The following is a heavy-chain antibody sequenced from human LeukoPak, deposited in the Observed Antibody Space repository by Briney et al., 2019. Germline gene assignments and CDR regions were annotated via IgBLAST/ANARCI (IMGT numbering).Heavy chain of an antibody. J-gene: IGHJ4*02. V-gene: IGHV5-51*01. CDR2: TYPGDSDT. D-gene: IGHD5-18*01. CDR1: GYNFASYW. CDR3: ARRGEAMDPFDY. Sequence: GESLKISCKGSGYNFASYWIGWVRQMPGKGLEWMGITYPGDSDTRYSPSFQGQVTISADKSINTAYLQWSSLKASDTAIYYCARRGEAMDPFDYWGQGTLVTVSS.